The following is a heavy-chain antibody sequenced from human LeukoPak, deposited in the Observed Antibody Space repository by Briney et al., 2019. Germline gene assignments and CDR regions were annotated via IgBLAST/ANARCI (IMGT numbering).Heavy chain of an antibody. D-gene: IGHD2-21*02. CDR2: IYPGDSDT. CDR3: ASAYCGGDCYLNDAFDI. J-gene: IGHJ3*02. Sequence: GESLKISCKGSGYSFTSYWIGWVRQMPGKGLEWMGIIYPGDSDTRYSPSFQGQVTISADKSISTAYLQWSNLKASDTAMYYCASAYCGGDCYLNDAFDIWGQGTMVTVSS. CDR1: GYSFTSYW. V-gene: IGHV5-51*01.